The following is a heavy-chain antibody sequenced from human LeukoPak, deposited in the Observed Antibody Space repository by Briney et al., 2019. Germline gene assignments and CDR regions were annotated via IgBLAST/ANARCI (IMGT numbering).Heavy chain of an antibody. CDR3: ARGRRTTVTSFDY. J-gene: IGHJ4*02. V-gene: IGHV4-34*01. CDR1: GGSFSGYY. CDR2: INHSGST. D-gene: IGHD4-17*01. Sequence: PSETLSLTCAVYGGSFSGYYWSWIRQPPGKGQEWIGEINHSGSTNYNPSLKSRVTISVDTSKNQFSLKLSSVTAADTTVYYCARGRRTTVTSFDYWGQGTLVTVSS.